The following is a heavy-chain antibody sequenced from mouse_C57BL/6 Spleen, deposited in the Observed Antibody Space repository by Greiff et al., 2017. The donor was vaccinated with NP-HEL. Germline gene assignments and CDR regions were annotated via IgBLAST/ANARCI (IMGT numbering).Heavy chain of an antibody. V-gene: IGHV1-5*01. Sequence: LEWIGAIYPGNSDTSYNQKFKGKAKLTAVTSASTAYMELSSLTNEDSAVYYCTSGITTVVASFDYWGQGTTLTVSS. CDR3: TSGITTVVASFDY. D-gene: IGHD1-1*01. J-gene: IGHJ2*01. CDR2: IYPGNSDT.